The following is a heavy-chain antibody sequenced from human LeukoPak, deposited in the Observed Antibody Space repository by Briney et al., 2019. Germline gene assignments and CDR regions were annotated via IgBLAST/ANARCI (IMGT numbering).Heavy chain of an antibody. V-gene: IGHV4-59*01. J-gene: IGHJ4*02. CDR2: TYYSGST. CDR1: GGSISSYY. CDR3: ARDGDLAYFDY. Sequence: PSETLSLTCTVSGGSISSYYWSWIRQPPGKGLEWIGYTYYSGSTNYNPSLKSRVTISVDTSKNQFSLKLSSVTAADTAVYYCARDGDLAYFDYWGQGTLVTVSS. D-gene: IGHD2-21*02.